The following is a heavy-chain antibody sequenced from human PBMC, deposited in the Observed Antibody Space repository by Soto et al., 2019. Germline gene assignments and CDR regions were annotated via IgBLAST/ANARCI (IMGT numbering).Heavy chain of an antibody. J-gene: IGHJ6*02. CDR2: IYYTGST. D-gene: IGHD1-1*01. CDR3: AWGGAGWKYYGMDV. V-gene: IGHV4-39*01. Sequence: PSETLSLSCTVSGGSITSNTFYWGWIRQPPGRGLEWIGSIYYTGSTYCNSSLKSRVTISVDTSKNQFSLNLNSVTAADTAVYYCAWGGAGWKYYGMDVWGQGTTVTVSS. CDR1: GGSITSNTFY.